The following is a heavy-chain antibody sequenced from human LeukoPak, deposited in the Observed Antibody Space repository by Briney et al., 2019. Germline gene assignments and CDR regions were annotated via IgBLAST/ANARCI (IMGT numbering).Heavy chain of an antibody. V-gene: IGHV4-4*07. CDR1: GGSIIDHY. D-gene: IGHD6-19*01. CDR2: IYSSGSA. CDR3: ARDVRYASGWSTPES. Sequence: SETLSLTCTVSGGSIIDHYWSWVRQPAGKGLEWIGRIYSSGSANYSPSLKSRVSMSIDTSNNHFSLNLTSVTAADTALYFCARDVRYASGWSTPESWGQGTLVTVSA. J-gene: IGHJ5*02.